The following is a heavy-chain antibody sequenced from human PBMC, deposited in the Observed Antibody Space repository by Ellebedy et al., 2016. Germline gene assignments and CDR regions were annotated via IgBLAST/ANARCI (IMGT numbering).Heavy chain of an antibody. Sequence: ASVKVSCXASGYTFTSYAMHWVRQAPGQRLEWMGWINAGNGNTKYSQKFQGRVTITRDTSASTAYMELSSLRSEDTAVYYCARPEMSYDSSGYPFDYWGQGTLVTVSS. CDR2: INAGNGNT. J-gene: IGHJ4*02. V-gene: IGHV1-3*01. CDR1: GYTFTSYA. D-gene: IGHD3-22*01. CDR3: ARPEMSYDSSGYPFDY.